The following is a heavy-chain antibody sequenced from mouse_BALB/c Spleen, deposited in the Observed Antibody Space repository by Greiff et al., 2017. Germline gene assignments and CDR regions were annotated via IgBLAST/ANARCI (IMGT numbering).Heavy chain of an antibody. V-gene: IGHV1-9*01. CDR3: ARRNCNFLYAMDY. J-gene: IGHJ4*01. D-gene: IGHD2-1*01. CDR1: GYTFSSYW. CDR2: ILPGSGST. Sequence: QVQLQQSGAELMKPGASVKISCKATGYTFSSYWIEWVKQRPGHGLEWIGEILPGSGSTNYNEKFKGKATFTADTSSNTAYMQLRSLTSEDSAVYYCARRNCNFLYAMDYWGQGTSVTVSS.